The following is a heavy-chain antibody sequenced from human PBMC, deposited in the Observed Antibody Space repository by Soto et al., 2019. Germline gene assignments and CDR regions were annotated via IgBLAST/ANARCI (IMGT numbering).Heavy chain of an antibody. D-gene: IGHD5-12*01. J-gene: IGHJ4*02. CDR2: ISSSSSYI. CDR3: ARDHQREYSGYDPPNPDKIFDY. Sequence: GGSLRLSCAASGFTFSSYSMNWVRQAPGKGLEWVSSISSSSSYIYYADSVKGRFTISRDNAKNSLYLQMNSLRAEDTAVYYCARDHQREYSGYDPPNPDKIFDYWGQGTLVTVSS. CDR1: GFTFSSYS. V-gene: IGHV3-21*01.